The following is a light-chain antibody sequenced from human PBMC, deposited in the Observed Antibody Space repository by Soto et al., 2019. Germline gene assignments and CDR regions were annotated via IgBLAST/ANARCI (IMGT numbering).Light chain of an antibody. J-gene: IGKJ4*01. CDR1: QSISSW. Sequence: DIQMTQFPSTLSASLGDRFTMTCRASQSISSWLAWYQQKPGRAPNLLIYKASSLASGVPSRFSGSGFETEFTLTISSLQPDDIAIYYCQQYDSYSTFGGGTKVDIK. V-gene: IGKV1-5*03. CDR3: QQYDSYST. CDR2: KAS.